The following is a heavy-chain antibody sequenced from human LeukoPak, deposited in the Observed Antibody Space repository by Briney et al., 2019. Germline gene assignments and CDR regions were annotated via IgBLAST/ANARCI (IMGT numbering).Heavy chain of an antibody. V-gene: IGHV1-69*13. D-gene: IGHD2-21*01. CDR1: GGTFSSYA. CDR3: ARASSYCGGDRYSSDY. J-gene: IGHJ4*02. Sequence: SVKVSCKASGGTFSSYAISWVRQAPGQGLEWMGGIIPIFGTTNYAQKFQGRVTITADESTSTAYMELSSLRSEDTAVYYCARASSYCGGDRYSSDYWGQGTLVTVSS. CDR2: IIPIFGTT.